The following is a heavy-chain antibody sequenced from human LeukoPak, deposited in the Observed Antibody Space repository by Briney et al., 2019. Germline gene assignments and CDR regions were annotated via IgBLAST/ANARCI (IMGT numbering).Heavy chain of an antibody. CDR3: ARDYYDSSGYFNI. V-gene: IGHV1-2*02. CDR2: INPNSGGT. J-gene: IGHJ4*02. Sequence: GASVKVSCKASGYTFTGYYMHWVRQAPGQGLEWMGWINPNSGGTNYAQKFQGRVTMTRDTSISTAYMELSRLRSDDTAVYYCARDYYDSSGYFNIWGQGTLVTVSS. CDR1: GYTFTGYY. D-gene: IGHD3-22*01.